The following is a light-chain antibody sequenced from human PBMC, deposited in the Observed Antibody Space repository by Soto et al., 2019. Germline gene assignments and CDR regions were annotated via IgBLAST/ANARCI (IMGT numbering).Light chain of an antibody. CDR1: SSDVGGYNY. CDR2: DVS. Sequence: QSALTQPASVSGSPGQSITISCTGTSSDVGGYNYVSWYQQHPGKAPKLMIYDVSNRPSGVSNRFSGSKSGNTASLTISGLQAEDEADYFCSSYTRRCTLFYVFGIGRKLTVL. V-gene: IGLV2-14*01. J-gene: IGLJ1*01. CDR3: SSYTRRCTLFYV.